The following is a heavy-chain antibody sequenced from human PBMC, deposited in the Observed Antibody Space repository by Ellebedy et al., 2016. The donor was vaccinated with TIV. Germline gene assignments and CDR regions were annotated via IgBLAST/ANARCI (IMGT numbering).Heavy chain of an antibody. CDR2: ILPGGPDT. Sequence: GESLKISCKGSGYRFTSHWIAWVRQMPGKGLEWMGIILPGGPDTRYSPSFQGQVTFSADKAINTAYLQWSSLKASDTAMYFCARVTLIDDIWRGWPQVPGFFDPWGQGTLVTVSS. D-gene: IGHD3-3*01. CDR3: ARVTLIDDIWRGWPQVPGFFDP. V-gene: IGHV5-51*01. CDR1: GYRFTSHW. J-gene: IGHJ5*02.